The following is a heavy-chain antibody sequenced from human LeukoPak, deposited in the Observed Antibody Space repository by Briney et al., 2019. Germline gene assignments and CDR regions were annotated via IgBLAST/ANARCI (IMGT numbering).Heavy chain of an antibody. V-gene: IGHV3-23*01. Sequence: GSLELPRAAPGIPFSRHALSRVRQGPGKGLEWVPASSGSGGCTYYADSVKGRFTISRDNSKNTLYLQMNSLRAEDTAVYYCAKVTYYDILTGYYAPGYYYGMDVWGQGTTVTVSS. J-gene: IGHJ6*02. D-gene: IGHD3-9*01. CDR3: AKVTYYDILTGYYAPGYYYGMDV. CDR1: GIPFSRHA. CDR2: SSGSGGCT.